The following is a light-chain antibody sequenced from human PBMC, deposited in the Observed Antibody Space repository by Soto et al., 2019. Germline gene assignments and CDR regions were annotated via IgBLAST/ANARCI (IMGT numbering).Light chain of an antibody. Sequence: EIVMTQSPATLSVSPGERATLSCRASQSVSSNLAWDQQKPGQAPRLLIYGASTRATGIPATFSCSGSGTEFTLTISSLQSEDFAVYYCQQYNNWPHTFGQGTKLEIK. V-gene: IGKV3-15*01. CDR3: QQYNNWPHT. CDR2: GAS. J-gene: IGKJ2*01. CDR1: QSVSSN.